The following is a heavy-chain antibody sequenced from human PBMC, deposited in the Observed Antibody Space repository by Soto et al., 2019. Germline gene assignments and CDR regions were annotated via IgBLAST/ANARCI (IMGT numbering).Heavy chain of an antibody. V-gene: IGHV1-2*04. CDR3: ARANIVVVVAATVPWYAFDI. CDR2: INPNSGGT. D-gene: IGHD2-15*01. Sequence: ASVKVSCKASGYTFTNYAMHWVRQAPGQRLEWMGWINPNSGGTNYAQKFQGWVTMTRDTSISTAYMELSRLRSDDTAVYYCARANIVVVVAATVPWYAFDIWGQGTMVTV. CDR1: GYTFTNYA. J-gene: IGHJ3*02.